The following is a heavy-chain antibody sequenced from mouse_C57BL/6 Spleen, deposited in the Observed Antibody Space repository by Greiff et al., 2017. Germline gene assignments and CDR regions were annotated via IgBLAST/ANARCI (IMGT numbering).Heavy chain of an antibody. D-gene: IGHD3-2*02. CDR1: GFNIKNTY. CDR2: IDPANGNT. V-gene: IGHV14-3*01. Sequence: VQLQQSVAELVRPGASVKLSCTASGFNIKNTYMHWVKQRPEQGLEWIGRIDPANGNTKYAPKFQGKATLTADTSSNTAYLQLSSLTSEDTAIYYCARDSSGFHGDFDYWGQGTTLTVSS. J-gene: IGHJ2*01. CDR3: ARDSSGFHGDFDY.